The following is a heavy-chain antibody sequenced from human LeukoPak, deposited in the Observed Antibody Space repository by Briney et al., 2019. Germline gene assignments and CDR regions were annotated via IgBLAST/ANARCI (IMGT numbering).Heavy chain of an antibody. Sequence: ASVKVSFKAFGYTFPRFDINRGRQATGQGLEWIGWMNPKSGNTGYAQKFQARVTMTRNTSISTAYMELSSLRSEDTAVYYCARGTRGTLGYCSGGSCYSFFYWGQGTLVTVSS. J-gene: IGHJ4*02. V-gene: IGHV1-8*01. CDR3: ARGTRGTLGYCSGGSCYSFFY. CDR1: GYTFPRFD. CDR2: MNPKSGNT. D-gene: IGHD2-15*01.